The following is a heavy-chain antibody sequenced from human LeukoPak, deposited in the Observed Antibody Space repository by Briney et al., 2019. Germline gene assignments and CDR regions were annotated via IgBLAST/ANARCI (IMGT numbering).Heavy chain of an antibody. CDR1: GYTFTGYY. CDR3: ARDRAAAAHYYYYYMDV. Sequence: ASVKVSYKASGYTFTGYYMHWVRQAPGQGLEWMGWINPNSGGTNYAQKFQGRVTMTRDTSISTAYMELSRLRSDDTAVYYCARDRAAAAHYYYYYMDVWGKGTTVTVSS. V-gene: IGHV1-2*02. CDR2: INPNSGGT. D-gene: IGHD6-13*01. J-gene: IGHJ6*03.